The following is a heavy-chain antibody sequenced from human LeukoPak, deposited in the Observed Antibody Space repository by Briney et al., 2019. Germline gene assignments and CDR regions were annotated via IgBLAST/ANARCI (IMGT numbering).Heavy chain of an antibody. CDR1: GFTFSSYG. V-gene: IGHV3-30*18. D-gene: IGHD3-22*01. CDR2: ISYDGSNK. CDR3: AKDRPPYSSGYYYDY. Sequence: PGRSLRLSCAASGFTFSSYGMHWVRQAPGKGLEWVAVISYDGSNKYYADSVKGRFTISRDNSKNTLYLQMNSLRAEDTAVYYCAKDRPPYSSGYYYDYWGQGTLVTVSS. J-gene: IGHJ4*02.